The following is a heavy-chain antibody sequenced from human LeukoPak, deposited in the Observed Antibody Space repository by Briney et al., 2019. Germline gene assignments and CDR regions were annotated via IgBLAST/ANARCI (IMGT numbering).Heavy chain of an antibody. CDR2: INPNSGGT. V-gene: IGHV1-2*02. Sequence: GASVKVSCKASGYTFTGYYMHWVRQAPGQGLEWMGWINPNSGGTNYAQKFQGRVTMTTDTSTSTAYMELRSLRSDDTAVYYCARVNVPAATFDYWGQGTLVTVSS. CDR1: GYTFTGYY. CDR3: ARVNVPAATFDY. J-gene: IGHJ4*02. D-gene: IGHD2-2*01.